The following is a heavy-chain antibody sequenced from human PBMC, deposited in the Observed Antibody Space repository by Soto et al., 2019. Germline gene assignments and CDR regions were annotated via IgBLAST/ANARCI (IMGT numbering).Heavy chain of an antibody. Sequence: GESLKISCKASGYTFSNYWIAWVRQMPGKGLEWMGVIQPGDSDTRYSPSFQGQVTFSADKSISTAYLQWSSLQASDTAMYYCAGATDYYYFHGMDVWGQGTTVTVYS. V-gene: IGHV5-51*01. CDR1: GYTFSNYW. J-gene: IGHJ6*02. CDR2: IQPGDSDT. CDR3: AGATDYYYFHGMDV.